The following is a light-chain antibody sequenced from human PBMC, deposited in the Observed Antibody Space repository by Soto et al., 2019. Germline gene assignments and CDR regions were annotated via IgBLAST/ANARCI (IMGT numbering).Light chain of an antibody. Sequence: DIQMTQSPSTLSASVGDRVTITCRASQSISNRLAWYQQTPGKAPKLLIFKASTSQSGVPSSFSGSGSGTEFTLTINSLQSEDFAVYYCQPYNNWPLTFGGGTKVDIK. CDR2: KAS. CDR3: QPYNNWPLT. J-gene: IGKJ4*01. CDR1: QSISNR. V-gene: IGKV1-5*03.